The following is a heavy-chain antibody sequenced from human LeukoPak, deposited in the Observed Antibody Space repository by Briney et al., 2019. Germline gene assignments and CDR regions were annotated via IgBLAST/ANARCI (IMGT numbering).Heavy chain of an antibody. CDR3: ARGSWSYYGSGSYYAFDY. V-gene: IGHV4-61*01. CDR2: IYYSGST. D-gene: IGHD3-10*01. J-gene: IGHJ4*02. Sequence: SETLSLTCTVSGGSVSSGSYYWSRIRQPPGKGLEWIGYIYYSGSTNYNPSLKSRVTISVDTSKNQFSLQLNSVTPEDTAVYYCARGSWSYYGSGSYYAFDYWGQGTLVTVSS. CDR1: GGSVSSGSYY.